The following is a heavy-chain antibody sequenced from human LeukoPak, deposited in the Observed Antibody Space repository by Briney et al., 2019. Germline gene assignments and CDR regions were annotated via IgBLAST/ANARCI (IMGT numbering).Heavy chain of an antibody. V-gene: IGHV3-20*04. J-gene: IGHJ4*02. CDR1: GFTFDDYG. Sequence: GGSLRLSCAASGFTFDDYGMSWVRQAPGKGLERVSGINWNGSSTGYADSVKGRFTISRDNAKNSLYLQMNSLRAEDTALYYCAREANSGYDFGYFDYWGQGTLVTVSS. CDR2: INWNGSST. CDR3: AREANSGYDFGYFDY. D-gene: IGHD5-12*01.